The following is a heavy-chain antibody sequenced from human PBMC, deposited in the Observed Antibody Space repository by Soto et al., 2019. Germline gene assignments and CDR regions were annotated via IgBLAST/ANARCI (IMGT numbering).Heavy chain of an antibody. V-gene: IGHV3-30*18. CDR2: ISYDGSNK. Sequence: VQLLESGGGLVQPGGSLRLSCAASGFTFSNYAMTWVRQAPGRGLEWVAVISYDGSNKYYADSVKGRFTISRDNSKNTLYLQMNSLRAEDTAVYYCAKGDTAMAYYYYYYGMDVWGQGTTVTVSS. CDR1: GFTFSNYA. D-gene: IGHD5-18*01. J-gene: IGHJ6*02. CDR3: AKGDTAMAYYYYYYGMDV.